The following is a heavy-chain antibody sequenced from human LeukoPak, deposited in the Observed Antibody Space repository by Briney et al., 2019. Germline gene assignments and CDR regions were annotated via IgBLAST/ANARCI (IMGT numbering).Heavy chain of an antibody. J-gene: IGHJ3*02. V-gene: IGHV1-69*13. CDR2: IIPIFGTP. Sequence: ASVKVSCKASGGIFSNYVISWVRRAPGQGLEWMGGIIPIFGTPNYAQRFQGRVTLTADESTRTAYMELSSLRSEDTAVYYCASPHPNYYGSGTYYRPAFDIWGQGTMVTVSS. CDR1: GGIFSNYV. D-gene: IGHD3-10*01. CDR3: ASPHPNYYGSGTYYRPAFDI.